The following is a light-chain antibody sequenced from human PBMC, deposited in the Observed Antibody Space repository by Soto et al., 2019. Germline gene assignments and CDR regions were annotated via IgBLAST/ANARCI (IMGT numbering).Light chain of an antibody. CDR3: QQYNSFLT. V-gene: IGKV1-5*01. CDR2: DAS. CDR1: QSISSW. J-gene: IGKJ4*01. Sequence: DIQMTQSPSTLSASVGDRVTITCRASQSISSWLAWYQQKPGKAPKLLIYDASSLESGVPSRFSGSGSGTEFTITINSLQPDDFATYYCQQYNSFLTFGGGTKVEIK.